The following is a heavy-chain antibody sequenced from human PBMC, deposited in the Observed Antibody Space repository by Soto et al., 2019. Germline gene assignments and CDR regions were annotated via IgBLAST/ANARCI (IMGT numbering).Heavy chain of an antibody. Sequence: SLRLSCAASGFTFSSYGMHWVRQSPGKGLEWVAVISYDGSNKYYADSVKGRFTISRDKSKNTLYLQMNSLRAEDTAVYYCAKPRLVYCGGDCYSNPLRGSYNWFDPWGQGT. V-gene: IGHV3-30*18. J-gene: IGHJ5*02. CDR2: ISYDGSNK. CDR3: AKPRLVYCGGDCYSNPLRGSYNWFDP. CDR1: GFTFSSYG. D-gene: IGHD2-21*02.